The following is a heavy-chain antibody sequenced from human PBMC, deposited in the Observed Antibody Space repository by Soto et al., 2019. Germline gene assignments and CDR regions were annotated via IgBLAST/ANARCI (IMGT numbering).Heavy chain of an antibody. CDR3: AREPDTKVSHYYFDY. J-gene: IGHJ4*02. Sequence: QVQLVESGGGVVQPGRSLRLSCAASGFTFSSYGMHWVRQAPGKGLEWVAVIWYDGSNKYYADSVKGRFTISRDNSKNTRYLQKNSLRDEDTAVYYCAREPDTKVSHYYFDYWGQGSLVTVSS. D-gene: IGHD5-18*01. CDR1: GFTFSSYG. CDR2: IWYDGSNK. V-gene: IGHV3-33*01.